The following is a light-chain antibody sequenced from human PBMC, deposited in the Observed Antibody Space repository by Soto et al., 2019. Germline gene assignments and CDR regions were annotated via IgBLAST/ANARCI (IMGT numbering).Light chain of an antibody. V-gene: IGKV3-20*01. CDR3: LQYGSLPLT. CDR2: GAS. J-gene: IGKJ4*01. CDR1: QNVNSRF. Sequence: EIVLTQSPGIRSLSPGERVTLSCWASQNVNSRFLAWYQQRPGQTPSLLIYGASSRATVIPDRFSGSGSGTDFTLTISRLEPEDSAVYFCLQYGSLPLTFGGGTKVEIK.